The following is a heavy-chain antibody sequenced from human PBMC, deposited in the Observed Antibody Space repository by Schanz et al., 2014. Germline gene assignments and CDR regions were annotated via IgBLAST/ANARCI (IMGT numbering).Heavy chain of an antibody. Sequence: QVQLVQSGAEVKKPGASVKISCKASGYTFTGHHMHWVRQAPGQGLEWMGRINGYNAHTNYAQKFQGRVTMTRDTSISTVYMELTRLTFDDTAIYYCARDSDVSKYNLFDSWGQGTLVTVSS. CDR3: ARDSDVSKYNLFDS. CDR1: GYTFTGHH. V-gene: IGHV1-2*02. J-gene: IGHJ5*01. CDR2: INGYNAHT.